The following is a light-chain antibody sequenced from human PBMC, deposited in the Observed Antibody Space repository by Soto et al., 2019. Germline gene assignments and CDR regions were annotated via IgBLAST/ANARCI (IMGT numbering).Light chain of an antibody. Sequence: EIVMTQSPATLSVSPGEGATLSCRASQTFSSNLAWYQQQPGQAPRLLIYGASIRATNIPARFSGSGSGTEFTLTISSLQSEDFAVYYCQQYSNWPLTFGQGTRLEIK. CDR3: QQYSNWPLT. V-gene: IGKV3D-15*01. CDR2: GAS. CDR1: QTFSSN. J-gene: IGKJ5*01.